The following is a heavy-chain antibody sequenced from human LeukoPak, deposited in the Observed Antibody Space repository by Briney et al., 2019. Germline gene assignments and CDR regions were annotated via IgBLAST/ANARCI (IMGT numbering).Heavy chain of an antibody. D-gene: IGHD4-11*01. J-gene: IGHJ4*02. V-gene: IGHV4-30-4*08. CDR3: ARVDPSNGYFDY. CDR2: IYYSGST. Sequence: SQTLSLTCTVSGGSISSGDYYWSWIRQPPGKGLEWIGYIYYSGSTYYNPSLKSRVTISVDTSKNQFSLKLSSVTAADTAVYYCARVDPSNGYFDYWRQGTLVTVSS. CDR1: GGSISSGDYY.